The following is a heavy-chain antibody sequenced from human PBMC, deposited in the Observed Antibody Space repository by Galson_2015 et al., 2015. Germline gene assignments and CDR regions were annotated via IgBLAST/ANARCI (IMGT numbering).Heavy chain of an antibody. CDR3: ARGSWGGSCYPRNACLRGEIDY. CDR2: IKQDGSEK. J-gene: IGHJ4*02. Sequence: SLRLSCAASGFTFSSYRMSWVRQAPGKGLEWVANIKQDGSEKYYVDSVKGRFTISRDNAKNSLYLQMNSLRAEDTAVYYCARGSWGGSCYPRNACLRGEIDYWGQGTLVTGSS. CDR1: GFTFSSYR. D-gene: IGHD2-15*01. V-gene: IGHV3-7*04.